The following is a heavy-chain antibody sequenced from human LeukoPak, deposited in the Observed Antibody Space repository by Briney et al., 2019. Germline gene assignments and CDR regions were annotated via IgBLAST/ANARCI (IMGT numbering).Heavy chain of an antibody. V-gene: IGHV5-51*01. CDR1: GYSFTSYW. CDR3: ARHEDLMASEKGAWFDP. D-gene: IGHD2-8*01. Sequence: GESLKISCKGSGYSFTSYWIGWVRQMPGKGLEWMGIIYPGGSDTRYSPSFQGQVTISADKSISTAYLQWSSLKASDTAMYYCARHEDLMASEKGAWFDPWGQGTLVTVSS. CDR2: IYPGGSDT. J-gene: IGHJ5*02.